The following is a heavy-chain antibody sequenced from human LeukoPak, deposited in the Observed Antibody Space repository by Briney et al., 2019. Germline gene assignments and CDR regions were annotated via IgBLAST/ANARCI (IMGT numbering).Heavy chain of an antibody. CDR2: IRHDGSNT. V-gene: IGHV3-30*02. CDR3: AKDGHWTFDY. Sequence: GGSLRLSCAVSGFTLSNYGMLWVRQAPGKGLEWVAFIRHDGSNTNYADSVKGRFTISRDDSKNTLFLQMDSLRPEDTAVYYCAKDGHWTFDYWGQGTMVTVSS. J-gene: IGHJ4*02. D-gene: IGHD1-1*01. CDR1: GFTLSNYG.